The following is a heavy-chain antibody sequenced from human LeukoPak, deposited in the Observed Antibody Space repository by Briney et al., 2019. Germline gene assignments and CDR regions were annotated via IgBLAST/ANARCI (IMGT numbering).Heavy chain of an antibody. J-gene: IGHJ3*02. D-gene: IGHD4-17*01. V-gene: IGHV4-4*02. CDR3: AREDGDYAGAFDI. Sequence: SETLSLTCAVSGGSISSSNWWSWIRQPPGKGLEWIGYIYYSGSTNYNPSLKSRVTISVDTSKNQFSLKLSSVTAADTAVYYCAREDGDYAGAFDIWGQGTMVTVSS. CDR1: GGSISSSNW. CDR2: IYYSGST.